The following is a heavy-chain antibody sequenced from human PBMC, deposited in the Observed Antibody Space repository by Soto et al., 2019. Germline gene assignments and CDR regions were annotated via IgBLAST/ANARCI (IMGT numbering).Heavy chain of an antibody. CDR3: AYDSSGYYSENDAFDI. J-gene: IGHJ3*02. D-gene: IGHD3-22*01. CDR2: ISYDGSNK. Sequence: SLRLSCAASGFTFSSYGMHWVRQVPGKGLEWVAVISYDGSNKYYADSVKGRFTISRDNSKNTLYLQMNSLRAEDTAVYYCAYDSSGYYSENDAFDIWGQGTMVTVSS. V-gene: IGHV3-30*03. CDR1: GFTFSSYG.